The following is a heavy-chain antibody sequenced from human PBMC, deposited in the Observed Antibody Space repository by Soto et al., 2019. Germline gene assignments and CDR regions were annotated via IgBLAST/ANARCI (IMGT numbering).Heavy chain of an antibody. V-gene: IGHV1-2*04. J-gene: IGHJ4*02. Sequence: ASVKVSCKASGYTFTGYYMHWVRQAPGQGLEWMGWINPNSGGTNYAQKFQGWVTMTRDTSISTAYMELSRLRSDDTAVYYCARVVYYYDSSGYYYYFDYWGQGTLVTVSS. CDR1: GYTFTGYY. D-gene: IGHD3-22*01. CDR2: INPNSGGT. CDR3: ARVVYYYDSSGYYYYFDY.